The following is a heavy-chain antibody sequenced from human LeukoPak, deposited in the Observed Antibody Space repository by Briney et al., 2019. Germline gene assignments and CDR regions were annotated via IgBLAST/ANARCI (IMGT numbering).Heavy chain of an antibody. CDR3: ARVHYDILTGYSYFDD. D-gene: IGHD3-9*01. CDR1: GYTFTSYG. J-gene: IGHJ4*02. Sequence: GASVKVSCKASGYTFTSYGISWVRQAPGQGLEWMGWISAYNDNTNYAQKLQGRVTMTTDTSTSTAYMELRSLRSDDTAVYYCARVHYDILTGYSYFDDWGQGTLVTVSS. CDR2: ISAYNDNT. V-gene: IGHV1-18*01.